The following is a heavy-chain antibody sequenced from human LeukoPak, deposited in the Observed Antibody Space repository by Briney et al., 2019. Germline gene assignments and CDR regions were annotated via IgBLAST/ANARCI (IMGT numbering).Heavy chain of an antibody. V-gene: IGHV1-3*01. D-gene: IGHD2-8*01. J-gene: IGHJ5*02. CDR3: ARRDSPNHHSGGFDP. Sequence: ASVKVSCKASGFTFTNYALHWVRQAPGQRLEWMCWINAGTGSTKCSQRFQGRITISRDTSSSTAYMEVCSLGSEDTAVYYCARRDSPNHHSGGFDPWGQGTLVTVSS. CDR1: GFTFTNYA. CDR2: INAGTGST.